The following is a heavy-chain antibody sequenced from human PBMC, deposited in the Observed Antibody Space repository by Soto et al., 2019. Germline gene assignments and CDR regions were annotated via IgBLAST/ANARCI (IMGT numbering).Heavy chain of an antibody. Sequence: LSLTCSVSGGSISSGDYYWNWIRQPPGKGLEWIGYIYYSGNTYYNPSLRSRVTISLDRSENQFSLKLSFVTAADTAVYYCARDRYYGSGTYYNFYYGMDVWGQGTTVTV. CDR1: GGSISSGDYY. CDR3: ARDRYYGSGTYYNFYYGMDV. V-gene: IGHV4-30-4*01. CDR2: IYYSGNT. J-gene: IGHJ6*02. D-gene: IGHD3-10*01.